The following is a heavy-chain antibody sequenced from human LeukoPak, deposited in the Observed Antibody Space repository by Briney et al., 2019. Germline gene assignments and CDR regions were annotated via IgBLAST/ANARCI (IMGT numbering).Heavy chain of an antibody. J-gene: IGHJ4*02. CDR1: GFTFSGSA. V-gene: IGHV3-73*01. Sequence: GGSLRLSCAASGFTFSGSAMHWVRQASGKGLEWVGRIRSKANSYATAYAASVKGRFTISRDDSKNTAYLQMNSLRAEDTAVYYCAASYQLLLDFDYWGQGTLVTVSS. D-gene: IGHD2-2*01. CDR2: IRSKANSYAT. CDR3: AASYQLLLDFDY.